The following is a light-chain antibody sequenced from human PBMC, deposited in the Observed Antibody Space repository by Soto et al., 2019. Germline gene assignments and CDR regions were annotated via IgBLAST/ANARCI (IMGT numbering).Light chain of an antibody. J-gene: IGLJ3*02. CDR3: AAWDDSLWV. V-gene: IGLV1-44*01. CDR2: SNN. CDR1: SSNIGSNT. Sequence: QPVLTQPPSASGTPGQRVTISCSGSSSNIGSNTVNWYQQLPGTAPKLLIYSNNQRPSGVPDRFSGSKSGTSVSLAISGLQSGDEADYYCAAWDDSLWVFGGGTKVTVL.